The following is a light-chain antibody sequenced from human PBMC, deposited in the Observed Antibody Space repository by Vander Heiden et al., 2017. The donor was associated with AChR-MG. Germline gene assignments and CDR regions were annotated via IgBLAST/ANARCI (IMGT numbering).Light chain of an antibody. CDR2: DAS. CDR3: QHHSNGPLTWT. J-gene: IGKJ1*01. V-gene: IGKV3-11*01. Sequence: EIVLTQSPATLSLSPGERATLSCRASQSVRSDLAWYQQKPGQAPRLLIYDASNRVNDIPVRFSGTGSGTDFTLTISSLEPEDSAVYYCQHHSNGPLTWTFGQGTKVEIK. CDR1: QSVRSD.